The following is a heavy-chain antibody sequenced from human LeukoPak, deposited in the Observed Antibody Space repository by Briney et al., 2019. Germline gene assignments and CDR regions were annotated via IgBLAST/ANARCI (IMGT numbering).Heavy chain of an antibody. CDR2: INPNSGGT. D-gene: IGHD4-23*01. J-gene: IGHJ6*03. Sequence: ASVKGSCKASGYTFTGYYMHWVRQAPGQGLELMGRINPNSGGTNYAQKVQGRVTMTRDTSISTAYMELSRLRSDDTAVYYCAREPNSGYYYYMDVWGKGTTVTVSS. CDR3: AREPNSGYYYYMDV. CDR1: GYTFTGYY. V-gene: IGHV1-2*06.